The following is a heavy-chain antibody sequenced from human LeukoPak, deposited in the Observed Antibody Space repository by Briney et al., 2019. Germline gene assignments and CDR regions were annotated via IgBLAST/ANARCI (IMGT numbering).Heavy chain of an antibody. V-gene: IGHV3-30*09. Sequence: PGGSLRLSCEASGFTFSSYAMHWVRQAPGKGLEWVAVISYDGSNKYYADSVKGRFAISRDNSKNTLYLQMNSLRAEDTAVYYCARGEMATISGYWGQGTLVTVSS. D-gene: IGHD5-24*01. J-gene: IGHJ4*02. CDR1: GFTFSSYA. CDR2: ISYDGSNK. CDR3: ARGEMATISGY.